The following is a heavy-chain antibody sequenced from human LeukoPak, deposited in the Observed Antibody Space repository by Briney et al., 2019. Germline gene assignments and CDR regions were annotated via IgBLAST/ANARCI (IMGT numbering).Heavy chain of an antibody. D-gene: IGHD3-16*02. CDR1: GYTFTNYA. CDR3: ARAYQRLGELSLPNY. Sequence: ASVKVSCKASGYTFTNYAMNWVRQAPGQGLEWMGWIHPSTGNPTHAQGFTGRFVFSLDTSVSTTYLQISSLKAEDTAVYYCARAYQRLGELSLPNYWGQGTLVTVSS. V-gene: IGHV7-4-1*02. J-gene: IGHJ4*02. CDR2: IHPSTGNP.